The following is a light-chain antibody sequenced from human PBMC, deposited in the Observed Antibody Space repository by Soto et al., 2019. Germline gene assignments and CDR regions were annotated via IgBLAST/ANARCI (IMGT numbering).Light chain of an antibody. V-gene: IGKV3-15*01. CDR3: QQYNNWPPT. J-gene: IGKJ1*01. CDR1: QRVSSN. CDR2: GAS. Sequence: EIVMTQSPATLSVSPGERATLSCRASQRVSSNLAWYQQKPGQAPRLLFYGASTRATGVPARFSGSGSGTEFALTISSLQSEDFAVYYCQQYNNWPPTFGQGTKV.